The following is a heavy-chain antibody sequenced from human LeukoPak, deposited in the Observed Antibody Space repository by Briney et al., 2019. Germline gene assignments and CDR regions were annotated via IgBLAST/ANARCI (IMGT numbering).Heavy chain of an antibody. V-gene: IGHV3-30-3*01. CDR1: GFTFSNYA. D-gene: IGHD4-17*01. J-gene: IGHJ4*02. Sequence: PGGSLRLSCAASGFTFSNYAIHWVRQAPGKGLEWVALISYDGSNKYYADSVKGRFTISRDNSKNTLYLQMNSLRPEDMAVYYCASKHDYGDYGYFDYWGQGTLVTVSS. CDR3: ASKHDYGDYGYFDY. CDR2: ISYDGSNK.